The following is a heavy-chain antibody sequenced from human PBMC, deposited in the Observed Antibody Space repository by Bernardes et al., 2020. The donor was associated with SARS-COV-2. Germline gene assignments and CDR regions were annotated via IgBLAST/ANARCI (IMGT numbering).Heavy chain of an antibody. CDR3: ARVYGSGSYLLYYYYYMDV. CDR2: IYYSGST. Sequence: SEPLSVRCTFCGGCISSYYWSWIQKPPGKGLEWIGYIYYSGSTNYNPSLKSRVTISVDTSKNQFSLKLSSVTAADTAVYYCARVYGSGSYLLYYYYYMDVWGKGTTVTVSS. D-gene: IGHD3-10*01. J-gene: IGHJ6*03. CDR1: GGCISSYY. V-gene: IGHV4-59*01.